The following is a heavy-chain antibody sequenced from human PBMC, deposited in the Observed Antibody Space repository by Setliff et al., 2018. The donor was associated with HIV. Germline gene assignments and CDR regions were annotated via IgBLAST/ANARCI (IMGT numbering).Heavy chain of an antibody. Sequence: PSETLSLTCTVSGGPISSGSYYWSWIRQPAGKGLEWIGHIYTSGSTNYNPSLKSRVTISVDTSKNQFSLKLSSVTAADTAVYYCARDSRWLQFPYFDSWGQGTPVTVSS. V-gene: IGHV4-61*09. CDR3: ARDSRWLQFPYFDS. CDR2: IYTSGST. J-gene: IGHJ4*03. D-gene: IGHD5-12*01. CDR1: GGPISSGSYY.